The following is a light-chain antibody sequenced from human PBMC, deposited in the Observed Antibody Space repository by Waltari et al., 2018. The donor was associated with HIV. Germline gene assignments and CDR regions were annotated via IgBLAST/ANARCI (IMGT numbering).Light chain of an antibody. CDR3: QVWDSSSDPVV. CDR1: HIGSKS. Sequence: SYVLTQPPSVSVAPGQTARITCGGNHIGSKSVHWYQQKPGQAPVLVVYDDSDRPSGIPGGCYGANSGNTATLTISRVEAGDEADYYCQVWDSSSDPVVFGGGTKLTVL. V-gene: IGLV3-21*02. CDR2: DDS. J-gene: IGLJ2*01.